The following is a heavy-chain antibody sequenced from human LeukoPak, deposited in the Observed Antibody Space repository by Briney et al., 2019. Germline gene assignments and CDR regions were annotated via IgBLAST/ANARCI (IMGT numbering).Heavy chain of an antibody. D-gene: IGHD5-24*01. CDR3: AKTRDGYNYYFDY. V-gene: IGHV3-23*01. CDR2: ITGSGGFT. CDR1: GFPFSTYA. Sequence: PGGSLRLSCAASGFPFSTYAMNWVRQAPGKGLEWVSVITGSGGFTQYADSVKGRFTISRDNSKNTLYLQMNSLRAEDTAVYYCAKTRDGYNYYFDYWGQGTLVTVSS. J-gene: IGHJ4*02.